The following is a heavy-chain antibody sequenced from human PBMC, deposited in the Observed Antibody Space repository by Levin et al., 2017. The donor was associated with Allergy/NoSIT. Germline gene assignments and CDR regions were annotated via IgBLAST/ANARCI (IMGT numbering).Heavy chain of an antibody. CDR3: AREYMGGPDY. Sequence: GGSLRLSCAASGFTFSTFWMTWVRQAPGKGLEWVANINEDGSKRYYAGSVRGRFTISRNNAANSLYLQMNSLRVDDTAVYYCAREYMGGPDYWGQGTLVTVSS. D-gene: IGHD3-16*01. CDR2: INEDGSKR. V-gene: IGHV3-7*01. J-gene: IGHJ4*02. CDR1: GFTFSTFW.